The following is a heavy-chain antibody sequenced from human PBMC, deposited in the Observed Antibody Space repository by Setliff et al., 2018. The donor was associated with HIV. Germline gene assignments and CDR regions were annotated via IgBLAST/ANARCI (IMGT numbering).Heavy chain of an antibody. V-gene: IGHV1-18*01. Sequence: ASVKVSCKASGYSFTSYGISWVRQAPGQGLEWMGWISPYNGNTNYAQKLQGRITVTTDTSTNTAYMELRTLRSDDTAVYYCARVAYASLSSSWYLLDYNYYLDVWGKGTTVTVSS. CDR3: ARVAYASLSSSWYLLDYNYYLDV. D-gene: IGHD6-13*01. CDR2: ISPYNGNT. J-gene: IGHJ6*03. CDR1: GYSFTSYG.